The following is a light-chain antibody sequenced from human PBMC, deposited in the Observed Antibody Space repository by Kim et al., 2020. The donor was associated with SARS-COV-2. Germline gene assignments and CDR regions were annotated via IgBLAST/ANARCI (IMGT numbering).Light chain of an antibody. CDR1: SGSIASNY. Sequence: KAVTLSCPRSSGSIASNYVQWYQQRPGSAPTTVIYEDNQRPSGVPDRFSGSIDSSSNSASLTISGLKTEDEADYYCQSYDSSNYVVFGGGTQLTVL. J-gene: IGLJ2*01. CDR2: EDN. CDR3: QSYDSSNYVV. V-gene: IGLV6-57*03.